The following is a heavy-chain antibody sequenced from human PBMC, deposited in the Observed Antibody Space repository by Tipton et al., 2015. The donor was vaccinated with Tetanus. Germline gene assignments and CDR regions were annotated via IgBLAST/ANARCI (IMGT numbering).Heavy chain of an antibody. CDR1: GYTFTSYY. V-gene: IGHV1-46*01. Sequence: QLVQSGAEVKKPGASVKVSCKASGYTFTSYYMHWVRQAPGQGLEWMGIINPSGGSTSYAQKFQGRVTMTRDTSTGTVYMELSSLRSEDTAVYYCARADLYGYSSGWYEGWGQGTLVTVSS. D-gene: IGHD6-19*01. CDR3: ARADLYGYSSGWYEG. J-gene: IGHJ4*02. CDR2: INPSGGST.